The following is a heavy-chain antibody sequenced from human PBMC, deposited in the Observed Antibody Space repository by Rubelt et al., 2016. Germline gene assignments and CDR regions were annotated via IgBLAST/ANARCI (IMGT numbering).Heavy chain of an antibody. CDR3: ARDKPQQWLVLEPTFDY. CDR2: INTGNGNT. Sequence: LEWLGYINTGNGNTRYSQKFQGRVTITRDTSASTAYLGLSSLRSEDTAVYYCARDKPQQWLVLEPTFDYWGQGTLVTVSS. J-gene: IGHJ4*02. D-gene: IGHD6-19*01. V-gene: IGHV1-3*04.